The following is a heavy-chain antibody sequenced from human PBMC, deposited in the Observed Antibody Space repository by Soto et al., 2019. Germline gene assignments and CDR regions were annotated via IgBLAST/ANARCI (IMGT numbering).Heavy chain of an antibody. Sequence: SETXSLTCTFSGASISSGCYYWSWIRQLPGKGLEWIGYIYFSGSTYYNPSLESRVTISIDTSQNQFSMKLSSVTAADTAVYYCETGNPCDVLIAYWGQGTLVTVSS. CDR3: ETGNPCDVLIAY. CDR1: GASISSGCYY. V-gene: IGHV4-31*03. D-gene: IGHD3-16*01. J-gene: IGHJ4*02. CDR2: IYFSGST.